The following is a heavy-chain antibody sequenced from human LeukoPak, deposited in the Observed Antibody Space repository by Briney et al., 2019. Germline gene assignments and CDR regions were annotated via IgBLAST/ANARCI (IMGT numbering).Heavy chain of an antibody. V-gene: IGHV1-18*01. J-gene: IGHJ4*02. Sequence: ASVKVSCKASGYPFTSYGVTWVRQAPGQGLEWMGWISVYNGNTKSAQKLQGRGTMTTDTSTSTAYMELRSLRSDDTAVYYCARAHHSLAGDLYYFDYWGQGTLVTVSS. CDR2: ISVYNGNT. D-gene: IGHD4-17*01. CDR1: GYPFTSYG. CDR3: ARAHHSLAGDLYYFDY.